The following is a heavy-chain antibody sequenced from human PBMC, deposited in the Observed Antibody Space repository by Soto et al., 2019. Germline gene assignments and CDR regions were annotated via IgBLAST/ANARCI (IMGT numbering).Heavy chain of an antibody. Sequence: QAQLVQSGAEVKKPGASVRVSCKASGYTFSDYYINWVRLDPDQGFEWMGWSNPDSGGARYAPKFQGWITLTWATSSTTAFLELTRLRPNDQAMYFCARDRSVTGYYAFDVWGQGTTVIVSS. D-gene: IGHD2-21*01. V-gene: IGHV1-2*04. CDR2: SNPDSGGA. J-gene: IGHJ3*01. CDR1: GYTFSDYY. CDR3: ARDRSVTGYYAFDV.